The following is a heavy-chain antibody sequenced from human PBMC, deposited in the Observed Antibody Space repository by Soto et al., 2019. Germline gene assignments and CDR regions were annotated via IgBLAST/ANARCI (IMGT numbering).Heavy chain of an antibody. CDR1: GYTFINYY. Sequence: QVQLVQSGAEVKKPGASVEVSCKASGYTFINYYIHWVRQAPGQGLEWMGIINPNGGRTTYAQNFHGRVTMTRDTSTSTVYMELNSLRSEDTAVYFCARDGWFSALRVPFGMDVWGQGTTVTVSS. V-gene: IGHV1-46*01. J-gene: IGHJ6*02. CDR2: INPNGGRT. CDR3: ARDGWFSALRVPFGMDV. D-gene: IGHD3-10*01.